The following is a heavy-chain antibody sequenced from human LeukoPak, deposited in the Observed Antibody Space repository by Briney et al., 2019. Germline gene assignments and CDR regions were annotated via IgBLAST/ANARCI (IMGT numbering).Heavy chain of an antibody. CDR2: IYYSGSA. CDR1: GGSMSSYY. V-gene: IGHV4-59*04. J-gene: IGHJ4*02. CDR3: ARKPIINSAWYYFDY. Sequence: SETLSLTCTVSGGSMSSYYWSWIRQPPGKGLEWIGNIYYSGSAYYNPSLKSRVTMSVDTSKNQFSLKLSSVTAADTAVYYCARKPIINSAWYYFDYWGQGTLVTVSS. D-gene: IGHD1-14*01.